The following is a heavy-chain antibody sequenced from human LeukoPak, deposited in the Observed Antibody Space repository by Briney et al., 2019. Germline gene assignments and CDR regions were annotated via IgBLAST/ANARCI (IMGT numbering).Heavy chain of an antibody. V-gene: IGHV4-34*01. Sequence: PSETLSLTCAVYGGSFSGYYWSWIRQPPGKGLEWIGEINHSGSTNYNLSLKSRVTISVDTSKNQFSLKLSSVTAADTAVYYCARGRGYPESLYYYYYYYMDVWGKGTTVTVSS. CDR3: ARGRGYPESLYYYYYYYMDV. J-gene: IGHJ6*03. CDR2: INHSGST. CDR1: GGSFSGYY. D-gene: IGHD6-25*01.